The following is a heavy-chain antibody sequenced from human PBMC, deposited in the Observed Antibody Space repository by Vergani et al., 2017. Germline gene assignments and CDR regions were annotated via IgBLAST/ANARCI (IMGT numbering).Heavy chain of an antibody. D-gene: IGHD5-12*01. V-gene: IGHV4-39*01. CDR1: GGSFFNSRYY. Sequence: QLQLQESGPGLVKPSGTLSLTCSVTGGSFFNSRYYWGWIRQPPGKGLEWIGSIYHSGSTHYNPSLKSRVTISVDTSKNDFSLKVTSVTAADTAVYYCTRQPQEGASGPPSVPTWGQGISVIVSS. CDR2: IYHSGST. J-gene: IGHJ4*02. CDR3: TRQPQEGASGPPSVPT.